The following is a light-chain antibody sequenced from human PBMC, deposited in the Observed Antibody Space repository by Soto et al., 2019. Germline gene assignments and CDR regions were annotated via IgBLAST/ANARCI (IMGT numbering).Light chain of an antibody. V-gene: IGLV2-14*01. Sequence: QSVLTQPASVSGSPGQSITISCTGTSSDVGGYDYVSWYQQLPGKVPKLIIYEVDFRPSEVSNRFSGSKSGNTASLTISGLQTEDEAAYYCSSFTRSTTVVFGGGTKLTVL. CDR1: SSDVGGYDY. J-gene: IGLJ2*01. CDR2: EVD. CDR3: SSFTRSTTVV.